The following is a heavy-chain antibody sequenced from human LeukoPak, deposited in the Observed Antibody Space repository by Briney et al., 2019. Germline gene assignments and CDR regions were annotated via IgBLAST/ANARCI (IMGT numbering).Heavy chain of an antibody. J-gene: IGHJ4*02. Sequence: GGSLRLSCAASGFTFSSYSMSWVRQAPGKGLGWVSGISGSGGSTDYADSVKGRFTISRDNSKSTLYLQMNSLRVEDTAVYYCAKDPGYQVVYCFDYWGQGTLVTVSS. D-gene: IGHD2-2*01. CDR1: GFTFSSYS. V-gene: IGHV3-23*01. CDR3: AKDPGYQVVYCFDY. CDR2: ISGSGGST.